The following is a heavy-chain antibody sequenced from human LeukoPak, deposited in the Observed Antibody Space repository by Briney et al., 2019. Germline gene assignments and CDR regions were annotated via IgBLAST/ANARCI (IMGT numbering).Heavy chain of an antibody. J-gene: IGHJ4*02. CDR3: ARQMSSGYYSFGY. D-gene: IGHD3-22*01. V-gene: IGHV1-46*01. CDR2: INPSGGST. Sequence: ASVKVSCKASGYTFTSYYMHWVRQAPGQGLEWMGIINPSGGSTSYAQKFQGRVTMTGDTSTSTVYMELSSLRSEDTAVYYCARQMSSGYYSFGYWGQGTLVTVSA. CDR1: GYTFTSYY.